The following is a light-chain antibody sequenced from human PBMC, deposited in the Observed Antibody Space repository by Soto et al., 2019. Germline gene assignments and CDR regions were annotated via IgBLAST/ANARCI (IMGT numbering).Light chain of an antibody. CDR2: AAS. J-gene: IGKJ5*01. Sequence: EIVLTQSPATLSVSPGERATLSCRASESISSNLAWYQQKPGQAPRLLIYAASTRATGLPARFSGSGSGTEFTLTISSRQSEDVAVYYCQQYHPWPPATTVGQGTRLDIK. CDR1: ESISSN. CDR3: QQYHPWPPATT. V-gene: IGKV3-15*01.